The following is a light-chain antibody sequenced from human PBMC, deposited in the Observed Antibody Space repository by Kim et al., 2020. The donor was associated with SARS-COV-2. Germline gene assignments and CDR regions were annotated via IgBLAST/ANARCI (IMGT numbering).Light chain of an antibody. J-gene: IGKJ1*01. CDR3: LQDYTYPWT. Sequence: AVQITQSPSSLSASIGDRVTITCRPSQGIRNDLSWYQQKPGQAPKVLVYAASSLQPGVPSRFSGSGSDTDFTLTISSLQPEDAATYYCLQDYTYPWTFGQGTKVEIK. V-gene: IGKV1-6*01. CDR2: AAS. CDR1: QGIRND.